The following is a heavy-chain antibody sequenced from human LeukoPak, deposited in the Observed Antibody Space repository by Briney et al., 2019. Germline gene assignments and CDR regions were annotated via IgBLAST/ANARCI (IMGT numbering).Heavy chain of an antibody. CDR3: AIAPPAALGYCSGGSCPPGDAFDI. J-gene: IGHJ3*02. V-gene: IGHV4-34*01. D-gene: IGHD2-15*01. Sequence: MPSETLSLTCAVYGGSFSGYYWSWIRQPPGKGLEWIGEINHSGSTNYNPSLKSRVTISVDTSKNQFSLKLSSVTAADTAVYYCAIAPPAALGYCSGGSCPPGDAFDIWGQGTMVTVSS. CDR2: INHSGST. CDR1: GGSFSGYY.